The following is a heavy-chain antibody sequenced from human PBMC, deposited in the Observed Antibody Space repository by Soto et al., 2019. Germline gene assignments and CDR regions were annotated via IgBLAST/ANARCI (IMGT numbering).Heavy chain of an antibody. J-gene: IGHJ4*02. V-gene: IGHV1-2*04. CDR2: INPNSGGT. CDR1: GYTFTGYY. Sequence: ASVKVSCKASGYTFTGYYMHWVRQAPGQGLEWMGWINPNSGGTNYAQKFQGWVTMTRDTSISTAYMELSRLRSDDTAVYYCARDLRLAGIAAAGEYYFDYWGQGTLVTVSS. D-gene: IGHD6-13*01. CDR3: ARDLRLAGIAAAGEYYFDY.